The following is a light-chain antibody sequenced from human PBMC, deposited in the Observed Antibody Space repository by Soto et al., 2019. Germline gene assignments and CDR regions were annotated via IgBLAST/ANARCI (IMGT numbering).Light chain of an antibody. CDR1: MRDVGAYNL. CDR3: SSYSTSYFYF. V-gene: IGLV2-14*01. CDR2: EVR. Sequence: QSALTQPASVSGSAGQSITISCSGTMRDVGAYNLVSWYQQHPGTAPKLIIYEVRNRPSGISSRFSGSRSGNTASLTISGLQSEDEGDYYCSSYSTSYFYFFGSGTKVTVL. J-gene: IGLJ1*01.